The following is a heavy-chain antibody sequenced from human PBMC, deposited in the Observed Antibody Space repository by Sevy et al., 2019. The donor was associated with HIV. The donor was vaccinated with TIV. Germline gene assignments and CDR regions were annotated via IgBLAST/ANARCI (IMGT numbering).Heavy chain of an antibody. CDR3: ARDSVRYDSSGYYF. CDR1: GFTFSDYY. J-gene: IGHJ4*02. D-gene: IGHD3-22*01. Sequence: GGSLRLSCAASGFTFSDYYMSWIRQAPGKGLEWVSYISSSGSTIYYADSVKGRFTNSRDNAKNSLYLQMNSLRAEDTAMYYCARDSVRYDSSGYYFWCQGTLVTVSS. CDR2: ISSSGSTI. V-gene: IGHV3-11*01.